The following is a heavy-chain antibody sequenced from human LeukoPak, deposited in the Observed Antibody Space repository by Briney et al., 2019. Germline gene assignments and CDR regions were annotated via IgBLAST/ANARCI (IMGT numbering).Heavy chain of an antibody. D-gene: IGHD1-26*01. CDR1: GFTFSSYS. V-gene: IGHV3-21*01. CDR3: ARWELLRLDAFDI. J-gene: IGHJ3*02. Sequence: GRSLRLSCAASGFTFSSYSMNWVRQAPGKGLEWVSSISSSSSYIYYADSVKGRFTISRDNAKNSLYLQMNSLRAEDTAVYYCARWELLRLDAFDIWGQGTMVTVSS. CDR2: ISSSSSYI.